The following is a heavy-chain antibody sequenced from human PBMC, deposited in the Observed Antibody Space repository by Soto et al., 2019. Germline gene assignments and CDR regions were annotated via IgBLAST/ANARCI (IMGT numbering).Heavy chain of an antibody. V-gene: IGHV3-23*01. Sequence: HPGGSLRLSCAASRFTFSNYAMSWVRQAPGKGLEWVSAISAGGGSTNYADSVKGRFTISRDNSKNTLYLQMNSLRAEDTAVYYCSNLVGPGGIPEGMAVRGQGTTVAVSS. CDR3: SNLVGPGGIPEGMAV. CDR2: ISAGGGST. J-gene: IGHJ6*02. D-gene: IGHD1-26*01. CDR1: RFTFSNYA.